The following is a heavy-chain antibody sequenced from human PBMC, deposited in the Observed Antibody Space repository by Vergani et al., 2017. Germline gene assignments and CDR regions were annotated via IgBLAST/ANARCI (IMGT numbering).Heavy chain of an antibody. J-gene: IGHJ4*02. V-gene: IGHV4-61*02. CDR1: GGSINSHNYY. Sequence: QVQLQESGPGLVKPSQTLSLTCTVSGGSINSHNYYWSWIRQPAGKGLEWIGRNHTSGRTNYNPSLKSRVTMSEDTSKNQVSLNLTSVTAADTAVYFCARGSCLGGSCYKPLFYYWGQGLLVTVSS. CDR2: NHTSGRT. D-gene: IGHD2-15*01. CDR3: ARGSCLGGSCYKPLFYY.